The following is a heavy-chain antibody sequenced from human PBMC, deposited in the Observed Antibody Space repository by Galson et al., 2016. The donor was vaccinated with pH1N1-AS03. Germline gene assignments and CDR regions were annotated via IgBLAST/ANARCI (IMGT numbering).Heavy chain of an antibody. J-gene: IGHJ3*01. Sequence: SVKGSCKASGGTFDNHPINWVRQAPGQGLEWMGGFIPIFGTTNYAPKYQGRVTFTTDDSTTTVYMELSNLRSEDTAVYYCARNSDSLGAFDVWGQGTLLSVSS. CDR1: GGTFDNHP. D-gene: IGHD1-7*01. CDR3: ARNSDSLGAFDV. V-gene: IGHV1-69*05. CDR2: FIPIFGTT.